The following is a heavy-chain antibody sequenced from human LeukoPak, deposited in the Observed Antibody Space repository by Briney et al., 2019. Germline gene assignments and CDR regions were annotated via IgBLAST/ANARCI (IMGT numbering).Heavy chain of an antibody. CDR2: INHSGST. Sequence: PSETLSLTCAVYGGSFSGYYWSWIRQPPGKGLEWIGEINHSGSTNNSPSLKGRVTISIDTSKNQFSLKLSSVTAADTAVYYCARSVPNGSGSYLDYWGQGTLVTVSS. D-gene: IGHD3-10*01. CDR3: ARSVPNGSGSYLDY. V-gene: IGHV4-34*01. J-gene: IGHJ4*02. CDR1: GGSFSGYY.